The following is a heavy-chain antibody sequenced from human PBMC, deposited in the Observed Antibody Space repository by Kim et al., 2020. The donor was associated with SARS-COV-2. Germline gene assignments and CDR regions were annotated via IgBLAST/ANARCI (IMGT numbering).Heavy chain of an antibody. CDR2: IYYSGST. CDR3: ARDRLEYYDFWREAGHYYYYGMDV. CDR1: GGSISSGGYY. Sequence: SETLSLTCTVSGGSISSGGYYWSWIRQHPGKGLEWIGYIYYSGSTYYNPSLKSRVTISVDTSKNQFSLKLSSVTAADTAVYYCARDRLEYYDFWREAGHYYYYGMDVWGQGTTVTVSS. J-gene: IGHJ6*02. V-gene: IGHV4-31*03. D-gene: IGHD3-3*01.